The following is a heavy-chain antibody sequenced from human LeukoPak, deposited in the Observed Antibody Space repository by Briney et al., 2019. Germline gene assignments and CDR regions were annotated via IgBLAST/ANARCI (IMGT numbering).Heavy chain of an antibody. D-gene: IGHD2-2*01. CDR1: GFTFSSYG. Sequence: GRSLRLSCAASGFTFSSYGMHWVRQAPGKGLEWVAVISYDGSSKYYADSVKGRFTISRDNSKNTLYLQMNSLRAEDTAVYYCARSLAPASIVVVPAADIDYWGQGTLVTVSS. CDR3: ARSLAPASIVVVPAADIDY. V-gene: IGHV3-30*03. J-gene: IGHJ4*02. CDR2: ISYDGSSK.